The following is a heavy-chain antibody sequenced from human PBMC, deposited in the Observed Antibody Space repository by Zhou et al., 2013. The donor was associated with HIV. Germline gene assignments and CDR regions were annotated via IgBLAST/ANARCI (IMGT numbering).Heavy chain of an antibody. Sequence: QVQLVQSGAEVKKPGASVKVSCKASGYTLTDFGISWVRQAPGQGLEWMGGIIPITGIPTYARKFEGRVTISADESTTTGQMELSSLTSHDTAVYYCARGRALEPNWFDSWGQGTLVIVSS. J-gene: IGHJ5*01. D-gene: IGHD3-3*01. CDR1: GYTLTDFG. CDR2: IIPITGIP. CDR3: ARGRALEPNWFDS. V-gene: IGHV1-69*01.